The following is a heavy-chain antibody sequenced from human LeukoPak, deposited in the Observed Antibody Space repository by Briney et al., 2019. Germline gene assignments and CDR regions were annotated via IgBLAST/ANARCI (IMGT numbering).Heavy chain of an antibody. J-gene: IGHJ4*02. CDR2: ISGSGGST. CDR1: GFTFSSYA. V-gene: IGHV3-23*01. Sequence: GGSLRLSCAASGFTFSSYAMSWVRQAPGKGLEWVSAISGSGGSTYYADSVKGRFTTSRDNSKNTLYLQMNSLRAEDTAVYYCAKSGSSGYYSWVDYWGQGTLVTVSS. CDR3: AKSGSSGYYSWVDY. D-gene: IGHD3-22*01.